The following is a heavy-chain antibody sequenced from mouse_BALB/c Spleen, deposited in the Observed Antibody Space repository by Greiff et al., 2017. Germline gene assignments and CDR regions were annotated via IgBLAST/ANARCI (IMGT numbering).Heavy chain of an antibody. CDR3: ARDPYYYGSSYYAMDY. Sequence: EVNLVESGGGLVQPGGSLKLSCAASGFTFSSYGMSWVRQTPDKRLELVATINSNGGSTYYPDSVKGRFTISRDNAKNTLYLQMSSLKSEDTAMYYCARDPYYYGSSYYAMDYWGQGTSVTVSS. D-gene: IGHD1-1*01. CDR1: GFTFSSYG. J-gene: IGHJ4*01. V-gene: IGHV5-6-3*01. CDR2: INSNGGST.